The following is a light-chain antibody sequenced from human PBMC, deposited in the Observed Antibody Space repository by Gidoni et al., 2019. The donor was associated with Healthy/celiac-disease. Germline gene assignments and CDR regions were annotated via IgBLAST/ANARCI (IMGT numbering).Light chain of an antibody. V-gene: IGKV1-33*01. CDR1: QDISNY. CDR3: QQYDNLLLT. Sequence: DIQMTQSPSSLSASVGDRVTITCQASQDISNYLNWYQQKPGKAPKLMIYDASNLETGVPSRFSGSGSWTDFTFTISSLQPEDIATYYCQQYDNLLLTFXGXTKVEIK. J-gene: IGKJ4*01. CDR2: DAS.